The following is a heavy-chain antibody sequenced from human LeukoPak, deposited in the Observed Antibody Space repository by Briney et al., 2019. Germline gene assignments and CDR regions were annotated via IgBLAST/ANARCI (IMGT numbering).Heavy chain of an antibody. CDR3: ARKYDSRGGSDAFDI. V-gene: IGHV4-4*07. CDR1: GGSISSYY. J-gene: IGHJ3*02. D-gene: IGHD3-3*01. Sequence: SETLSLTCTVSGGSISSYYWSWIRQPAGKGLEWIGRIYTSGSTNYNPSLKSRVTMSVDTSKNQFSLKLSSVTAADTAVYYCARKYDSRGGSDAFDIWGQGTMVTVSS. CDR2: IYTSGST.